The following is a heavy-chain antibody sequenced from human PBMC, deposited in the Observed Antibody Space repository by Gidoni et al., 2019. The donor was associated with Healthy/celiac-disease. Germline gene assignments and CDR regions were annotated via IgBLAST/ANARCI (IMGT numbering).Heavy chain of an antibody. Sequence: EVQLLEAGGGLVKPGGSLRLSCAASGFTFSSYAMSWVRQAPGKGLGWVSAISGSGGSTYYADSVTGRFTISRDNSKNTLYLQMNSLRAEDTAVYYCAKNIAGYFDYWGQGTLVTVSS. CDR1: GFTFSSYA. CDR2: ISGSGGST. J-gene: IGHJ4*02. V-gene: IGHV3-23*01. D-gene: IGHD6-13*01. CDR3: AKNIAGYFDY.